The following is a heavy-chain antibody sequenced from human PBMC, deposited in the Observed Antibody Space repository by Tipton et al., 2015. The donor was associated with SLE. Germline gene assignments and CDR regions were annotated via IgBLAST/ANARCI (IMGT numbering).Heavy chain of an antibody. CDR3: AREGDDSNAFDI. Sequence: TLSLTCTVSGGSISSHYWSWIRQPPGKGLEWIGYIYTSGSTNYNPSLKSRVTISVDTSKNQFSLKLSSVTAADTAVYYCAREGDDSNAFDIWGQGTMVTVSS. D-gene: IGHD3-22*01. V-gene: IGHV4-4*09. CDR1: GGSISSHY. J-gene: IGHJ3*02. CDR2: IYTSGST.